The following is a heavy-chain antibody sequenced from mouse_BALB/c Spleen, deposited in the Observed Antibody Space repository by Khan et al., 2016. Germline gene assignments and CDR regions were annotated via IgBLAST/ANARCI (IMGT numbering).Heavy chain of an antibody. D-gene: IGHD1-2*01. CDR3: ARTARIKY. CDR1: GYSITSGYG. Sequence: EVQLQESGPGLVKPSQSLSLTCTVTGYSITSGYGWNWIRQFPGNKLEWMGYISYSGSTNYNPSLNSRTSITRDTSKNQFFLQLNSVTTEDTATYYCARTARIKYWGQGTTLTVSS. CDR2: ISYSGST. V-gene: IGHV3-2*02. J-gene: IGHJ2*01.